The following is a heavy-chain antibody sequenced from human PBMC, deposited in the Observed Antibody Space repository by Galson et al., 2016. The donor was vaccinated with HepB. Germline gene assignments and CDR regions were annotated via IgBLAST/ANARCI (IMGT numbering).Heavy chain of an antibody. D-gene: IGHD2-15*01. CDR3: AHRPQNCSGGNCWAHRAFPI. V-gene: IGHV2-5*02. CDR1: GFSLTSSGVG. Sequence: PALVKPTQTVTLTCTFSGFSLTSSGVGVGWIRQPPGKALEWLALIYWGGDKRYSPSLRSRLTITKDTSTNQVVLIMTNMGPVDTATYYCAHRPQNCSGGNCWAHRAFPIWGQGTMVAVSS. CDR2: IYWGGDK. J-gene: IGHJ3*02.